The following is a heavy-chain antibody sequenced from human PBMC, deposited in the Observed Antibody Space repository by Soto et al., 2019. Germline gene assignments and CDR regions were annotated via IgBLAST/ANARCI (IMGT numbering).Heavy chain of an antibody. J-gene: IGHJ5*01. V-gene: IGHV3-21*02. CDR2: LDPSSTYI. CDR1: GFTFSAYT. CDR3: VRGSYGDYDS. Sequence: EVQLVESGGGLVKPGGSLRLSCAASGFTFSAYTMNWVRQAPGKGLEWVSSLDPSSTYIYYADSVKGRFTLSRDNAKNSLLLRLNSLRADDTALYYFVRGSYGDYDSWGQGTLVTVSS. D-gene: IGHD4-17*01.